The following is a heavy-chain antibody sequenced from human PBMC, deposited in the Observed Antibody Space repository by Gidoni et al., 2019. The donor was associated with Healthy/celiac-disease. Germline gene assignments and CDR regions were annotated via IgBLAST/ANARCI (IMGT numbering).Heavy chain of an antibody. D-gene: IGHD2-8*02. CDR1: GFTFADYA. CDR2: ISWNSGSI. Sequence: EVQLVESGGGLVQTGRSLRLSCAAAGFTFADYAMHWVRQAPGKGLEWVSGISWNSGSIGYAYSVKGRFTISRDNAKNSLYLQMNSLRAEDTALYYCAKDGANCTGGVCYKGPFDYWGQGTLVTVSS. J-gene: IGHJ4*02. CDR3: AKDGANCTGGVCYKGPFDY. V-gene: IGHV3-9*01.